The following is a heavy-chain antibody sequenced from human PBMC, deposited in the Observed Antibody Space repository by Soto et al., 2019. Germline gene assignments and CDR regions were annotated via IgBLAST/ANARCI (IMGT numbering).Heavy chain of an antibody. CDR2: IYYSGST. CDR3: ARDKEYYYDSSGYYYRGGGSLSAFDI. D-gene: IGHD3-22*01. V-gene: IGHV4-59*01. CDR1: GGSISSYY. J-gene: IGHJ3*02. Sequence: PSETLSLTCTVSGGSISSYYWSWIRQPPGKGLEWIGYIYYSGSTNYNPSLKSRVTISVDTSKNRFSLKLSSVTAADTAVYYCARDKEYYYDSSGYYYRGGGSLSAFDIWGQGTMVTVSS.